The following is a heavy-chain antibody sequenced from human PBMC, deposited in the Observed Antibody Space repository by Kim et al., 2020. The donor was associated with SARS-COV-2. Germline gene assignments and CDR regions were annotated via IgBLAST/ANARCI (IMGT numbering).Heavy chain of an antibody. Sequence: SETLSLTCTVSGGYISSYYWSWIRQPPGKGLVWSGYIYCSGSTNYNPSLKSRVTISVDTSKNQFSLKLSSVTAADTAVYYCARDKRRRSWGYYYYGMDVWGQVTTVTVSS. V-gene: IGHV4-59*13. CDR1: GGYISSYY. CDR2: IYCSGST. D-gene: IGHD6-13*01. J-gene: IGHJ6*02. CDR3: ARDKRRRSWGYYYYGMDV.